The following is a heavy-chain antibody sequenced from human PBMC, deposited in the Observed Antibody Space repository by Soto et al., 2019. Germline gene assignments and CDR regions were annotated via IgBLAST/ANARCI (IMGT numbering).Heavy chain of an antibody. Sequence: ASGKVSCKASGCTFSSYAISCVRQAPGQVLEWMGGIIPIFGTANYAQKFQGRVTITADESTSTAYMELSSLRSEDTAVYYCARDRWAYYYDSSGQRGAFDIWGQGTMVTVSS. D-gene: IGHD3-22*01. V-gene: IGHV1-69*13. CDR2: IIPIFGTA. CDR3: ARDRWAYYYDSSGQRGAFDI. CDR1: GCTFSSYA. J-gene: IGHJ3*02.